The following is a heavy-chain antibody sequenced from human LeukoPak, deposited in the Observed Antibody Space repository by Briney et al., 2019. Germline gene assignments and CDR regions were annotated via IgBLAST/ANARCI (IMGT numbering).Heavy chain of an antibody. CDR2: INHSGST. D-gene: IGHD2-2*02. Sequence: PSETLSLTCAVYGGSFSGYYWSWIRQPPGKGLEWIGEINHSGSTNYNPSLKSRVTISVDTSKNQFSLKLSSVTVADTAVYYCARGIRDYIVVVPAAIAPFDYWGQGTLVTVSS. CDR3: ARGIRDYIVVVPAAIAPFDY. V-gene: IGHV4-34*01. J-gene: IGHJ4*02. CDR1: GGSFSGYY.